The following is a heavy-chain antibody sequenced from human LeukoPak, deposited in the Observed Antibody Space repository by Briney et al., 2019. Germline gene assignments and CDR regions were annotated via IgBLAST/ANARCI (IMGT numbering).Heavy chain of an antibody. CDR1: GYTFTGYY. CDR2: INPNSGGT. V-gene: IGHV1-2*02. Sequence: ASVTVSCKASGYTFTGYYMHWVRQAHGQGLEWMGWINPNSGGTNYAQKFQGRVTMTRDTSISTAYMELSRLRSDDTAVYYCARVKLRYDSSGYYGDAFDIWGQGTMVTVSS. CDR3: ARVKLRYDSSGYYGDAFDI. J-gene: IGHJ3*02. D-gene: IGHD3-22*01.